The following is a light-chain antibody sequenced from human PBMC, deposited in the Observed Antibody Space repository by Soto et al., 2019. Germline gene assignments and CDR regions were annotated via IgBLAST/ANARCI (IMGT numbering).Light chain of an antibody. J-gene: IGLJ2*01. CDR2: DVS. V-gene: IGLV2-14*01. CDR3: SSYTSSSTYVV. Sequence: QSVLTQPASVSGSPGQSITISCTGTSSDVGGYNYVSWYQQHPGKAPKLMIYDVSNRPSGVSNRFSGSKSGNTAALTISGLQAEDEADYYCSSYTSSSTYVVFGGCTQLTVL. CDR1: SSDVGGYNY.